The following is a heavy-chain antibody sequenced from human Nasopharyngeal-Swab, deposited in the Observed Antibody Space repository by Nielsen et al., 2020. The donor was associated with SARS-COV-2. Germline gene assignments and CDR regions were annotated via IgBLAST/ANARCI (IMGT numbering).Heavy chain of an antibody. CDR1: GYTFTSYA. CDR2: INAGNGNT. CDR3: AMVVVAAKTFDP. Sequence: ASVKVSCKASGYTFTSYAMHWVRQAPGQRLEWMGWINAGNGNTKYSQKFQGRVTITRDTSASTAYMELSSLRSEDTAVYYCAMVVVAAKTFDPWGQRTLVTVSS. V-gene: IGHV1-3*01. J-gene: IGHJ5*02. D-gene: IGHD2-15*01.